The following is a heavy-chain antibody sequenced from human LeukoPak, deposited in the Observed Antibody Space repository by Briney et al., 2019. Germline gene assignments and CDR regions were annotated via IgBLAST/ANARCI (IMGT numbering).Heavy chain of an antibody. CDR3: ARGLGRNYVLSYYGMGV. CDR2: IGTAGDT. J-gene: IGHJ6*02. V-gene: IGHV3-13*01. CDR1: GFTFSSYD. Sequence: PGGSLRLSCAASGFTFSSYDMHWVRQATGKGLEWVSAIGTAGDTYYPGSVKGRFTISRENAKNSLYLQMNSLRAGDTAVYYCARGLGRNYVLSYYGMGVWGQGTTVAVSS. D-gene: IGHD1-7*01.